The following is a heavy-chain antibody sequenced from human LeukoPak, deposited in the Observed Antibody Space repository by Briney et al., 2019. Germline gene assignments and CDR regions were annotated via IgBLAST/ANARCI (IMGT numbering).Heavy chain of an antibody. CDR2: ISGSGGST. V-gene: IGHV3-23*01. J-gene: IGHJ4*02. Sequence: GGSLRLSCAASGFTFSSYAMSWVRQAPGKGLEWVSAISGSGGSTYYADSVKGRFTISRDNSKNTLYLQVNSLRAEDTAVYYCAKVIAARSSFDYWGQGTLVTVSS. CDR1: GFTFSSYA. D-gene: IGHD6-6*01. CDR3: AKVIAARSSFDY.